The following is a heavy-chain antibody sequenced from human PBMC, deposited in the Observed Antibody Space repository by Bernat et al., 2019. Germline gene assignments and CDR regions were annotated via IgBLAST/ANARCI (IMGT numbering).Heavy chain of an antibody. V-gene: IGHV1-69*06. CDR3: AREEGAFIAVAGEDAFDI. J-gene: IGHJ3*02. Sequence: QVQLVQSGAEVKKPGSSVKVSCKASGGTFSSYAISWVRQAPGQGLEWIGGIIPIFGTANYAQKFQGRVTITADKSTSTAYMELSSLRSEDTAVYYCAREEGAFIAVAGEDAFDIWGQGTMVTVSS. D-gene: IGHD6-19*01. CDR1: GGTFSSYA. CDR2: IIPIFGTA.